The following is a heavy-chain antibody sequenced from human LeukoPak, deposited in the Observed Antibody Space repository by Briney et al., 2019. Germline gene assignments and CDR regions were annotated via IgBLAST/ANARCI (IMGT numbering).Heavy chain of an antibody. CDR3: ARLPGVVQAFDI. D-gene: IGHD1-1*01. CDR2: INHSGST. Sequence: SETLSLTCADYGESFSGYYWSWIRQPPGKGLEWIGEINHSGSTNYNPSLKSRVTISVDTSKNQFSLKLSSVTAADTAVYYCARLPGVVQAFDIWGQRTMVTVSS. CDR1: GESFSGYY. V-gene: IGHV4-34*01. J-gene: IGHJ3*02.